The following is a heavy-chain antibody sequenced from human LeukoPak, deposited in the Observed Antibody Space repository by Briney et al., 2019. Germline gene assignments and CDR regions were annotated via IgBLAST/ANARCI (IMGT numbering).Heavy chain of an antibody. CDR3: ASASAAAARYDY. D-gene: IGHD6-13*01. CDR2: IHAGGST. Sequence: PSQTLSLTCTVSGGSIRSGSYYWSWIRQPAGKGLEWIGRIHAGGSTNYNPSLKSRVTISADTSKNQFSLKLSSVTAADTAVYYCASASAAAARYDYWGQGTLVTVSS. J-gene: IGHJ4*02. CDR1: GGSIRSGSYY. V-gene: IGHV4-61*02.